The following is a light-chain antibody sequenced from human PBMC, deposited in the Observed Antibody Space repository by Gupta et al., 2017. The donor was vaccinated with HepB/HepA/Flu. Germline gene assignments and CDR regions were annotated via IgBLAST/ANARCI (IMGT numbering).Light chain of an antibody. J-gene: IGKJ4*01. CDR3: QQYGSSPPVT. CDR2: GAS. Sequence: TLSLSPGERATLSCRASQSVSSSYLAWYQQKPGQAPRLLIYGASSRATGIPDRFSGSGSGTDFTLTISRLEPEDVAVYYCQQYGSSPPVTFGGGTKVEI. V-gene: IGKV3-20*01. CDR1: QSVSSSY.